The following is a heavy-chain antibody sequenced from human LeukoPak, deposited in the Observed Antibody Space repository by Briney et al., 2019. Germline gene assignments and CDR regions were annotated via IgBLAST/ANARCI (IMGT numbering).Heavy chain of an antibody. D-gene: IGHD5-24*01. Sequence: SETLSLTCTVSGGSVSSGSYYWSWIRQPPGKGLAWIGYIYYSGSTNYNPSLKSRVTISVDTSKNQFSLKLSSVTAADTAVYYCARAAREMATTPDFDYWGQGTLVTVSS. CDR2: IYYSGST. V-gene: IGHV4-61*01. J-gene: IGHJ4*02. CDR1: GGSVSSGSYY. CDR3: ARAAREMATTPDFDY.